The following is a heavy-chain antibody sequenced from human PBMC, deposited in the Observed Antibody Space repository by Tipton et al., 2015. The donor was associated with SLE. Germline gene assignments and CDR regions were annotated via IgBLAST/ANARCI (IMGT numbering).Heavy chain of an antibody. D-gene: IGHD6-19*01. CDR1: GFTLSSYW. V-gene: IGHV3-7*01. Sequence: SLRLSCAASGFTLSSYWMSWVRQAPGKGLEWVANIKHDGSEKYYEDSVKGRFTISRDNAKNSLYLQMNSLRAEDTAVYYCASPHRPEYFSPGWYVAFDIWGQGTMATVSS. CDR2: IKHDGSEK. J-gene: IGHJ3*02. CDR3: ASPHRPEYFSPGWYVAFDI.